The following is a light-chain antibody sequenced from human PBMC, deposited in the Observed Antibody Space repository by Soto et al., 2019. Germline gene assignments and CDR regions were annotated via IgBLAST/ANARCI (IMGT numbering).Light chain of an antibody. CDR2: KAS. Sequence: DIQMTQSPSTVSVCLEARVTITCRASQTISSWLAWYQQKPGKAPKLLIYKASTLKSGVPSRFSGSGSGTEFTLTISSLQPDDFATYYCQHYNSYSEAFGQGTKVDIK. CDR1: QTISSW. V-gene: IGKV1-5*03. J-gene: IGKJ1*01. CDR3: QHYNSYSEA.